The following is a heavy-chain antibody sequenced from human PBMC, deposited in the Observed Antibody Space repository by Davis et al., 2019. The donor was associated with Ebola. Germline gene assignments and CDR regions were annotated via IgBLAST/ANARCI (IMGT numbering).Heavy chain of an antibody. CDR2: INTNTGNP. CDR1: GYTFSDYD. CDR3: ARGRAMGDY. V-gene: IGHV7-4-1*02. J-gene: IGHJ4*02. D-gene: IGHD3-16*01. Sequence: ASVKVSCKASGYTFSDYDINWVRQAPGQGLEWMGWINTNTGNPTYAQGFTGRFVFSLDTSVSTAYLQISSLKAEDTAVYYCARGRAMGDYWGQGTLVTVSS.